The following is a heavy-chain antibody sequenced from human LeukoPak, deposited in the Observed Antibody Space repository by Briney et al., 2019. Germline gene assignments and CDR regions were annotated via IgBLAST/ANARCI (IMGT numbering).Heavy chain of an antibody. D-gene: IGHD5/OR15-5a*01. V-gene: IGHV3-74*01. J-gene: IGHJ4*02. CDR1: GFALTNYG. Sequence: GGSLRLSCAASGFALTNYGMHWVRQAPGKGLVWVSHINHDGSLRNYADSVQGRFTVSRDIAKNTLYLHMNSLGADDTATYDCARDVFSLGDSWGQGTLVTVSS. CDR3: ARDVFSLGDS. CDR2: INHDGSLR.